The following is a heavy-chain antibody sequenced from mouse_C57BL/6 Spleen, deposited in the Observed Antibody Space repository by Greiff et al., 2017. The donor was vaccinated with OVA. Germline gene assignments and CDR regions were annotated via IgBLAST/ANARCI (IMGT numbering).Heavy chain of an antibody. CDR2: IYPGSGSI. V-gene: IGHV1-55*01. Sequence: QVQLKESGAELVKPGASVKMSCKASGYTFTSYWITWVKQRPGQGLEWIGDIYPGSGSINYNEKFKSKATLTVDTSTSTAYMQLSSLTSEDSAVYYCARYSNYGDYYAMDYWGQGTSVTVSS. D-gene: IGHD2-5*01. CDR3: ARYSNYGDYYAMDY. CDR1: GYTFTSYW. J-gene: IGHJ4*01.